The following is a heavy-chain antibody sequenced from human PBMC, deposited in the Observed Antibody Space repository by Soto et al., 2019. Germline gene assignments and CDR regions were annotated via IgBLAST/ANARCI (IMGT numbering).Heavy chain of an antibody. V-gene: IGHV3-23*01. CDR1: GFTFSSYA. CDR2: ISGSGGST. D-gene: IGHD6-19*01. J-gene: IGHJ4*02. CDR3: AKEGIAVAGNESPRLYFDY. Sequence: GGSLRLSCAASGFTFSSYAMSWVRQAPGKGLEWVSAISGSGGSTYYADSVKGRFTISRDNSKNTLYLQMNSLRAEDTAVYYCAKEGIAVAGNESPRLYFDYWGQGTLVTVSS.